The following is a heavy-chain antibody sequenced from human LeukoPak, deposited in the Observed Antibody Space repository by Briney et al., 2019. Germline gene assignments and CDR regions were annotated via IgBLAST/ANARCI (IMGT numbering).Heavy chain of an antibody. J-gene: IGHJ4*02. V-gene: IGHV4-59*01. CDR1: GAPISSYY. Sequence: SETLSLTCTGSGAPISSYYWSWIRQPPGKGLERIGYIFYSGTDYNPSLKSRVTISLDTSKNQFSLKLSSVTAADTAVYYCARAYYGGYGSSYYFDYWGQGTLVTVSS. D-gene: IGHD4-17*01. CDR2: IFYSGT. CDR3: ARAYYGGYGSSYYFDY.